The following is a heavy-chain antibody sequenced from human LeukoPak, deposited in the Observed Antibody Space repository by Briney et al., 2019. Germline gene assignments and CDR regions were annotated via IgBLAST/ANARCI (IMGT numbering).Heavy chain of an antibody. CDR1: GGSISSGSYY. CDR2: IYTCGST. CDR3: ARDELLRDAFDI. D-gene: IGHD1-7*01. Sequence: SETLSLTCTVSGGSISSGSYYWRWIRQPAGKGLEWIGRIYTCGSTNYDPSLKSRVTISVDTSKNQFSLKLSSVTAADTAVYYCARDELLRDAFDIWGQGTMVTVSS. V-gene: IGHV4-61*02. J-gene: IGHJ3*02.